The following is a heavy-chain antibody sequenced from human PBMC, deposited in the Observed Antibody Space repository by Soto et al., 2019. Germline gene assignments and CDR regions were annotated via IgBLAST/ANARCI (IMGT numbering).Heavy chain of an antibody. J-gene: IGHJ4*02. CDR2: IYWDDDK. D-gene: IGHD6-19*01. Sequence: QITLKESGPTLVKPTQTLTLTCTFSGFSLGTRGVGVGWIRQPPGKALEWLALIYWDDDKRYSPSLKSRLTITKDTSKNQVVLTMTNMDPVDTATYYCAHRRQWLGHFDYWGQGTLVTVSS. V-gene: IGHV2-5*02. CDR3: AHRRQWLGHFDY. CDR1: GFSLGTRGVG.